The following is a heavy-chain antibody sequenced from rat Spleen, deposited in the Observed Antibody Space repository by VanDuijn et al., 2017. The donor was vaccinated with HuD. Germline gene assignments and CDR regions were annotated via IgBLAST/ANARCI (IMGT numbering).Heavy chain of an antibody. V-gene: IGHV2-32*01. CDR2: MWSDEQT. Sequence: QVQLKESGPGLVQPSQTLSLTCTVSGFSLTNYHVHWVRQPPGKGLEWMGIMWSDEQTSYNSALKSRLSISRDTSKSQVFLKMNSLQTEDTAIYFCTRDPITTRDYFDYWGQGVMVTVSS. CDR3: TRDPITTRDYFDY. J-gene: IGHJ2*01. CDR1: GFSLTNYH. D-gene: IGHD1-1*01.